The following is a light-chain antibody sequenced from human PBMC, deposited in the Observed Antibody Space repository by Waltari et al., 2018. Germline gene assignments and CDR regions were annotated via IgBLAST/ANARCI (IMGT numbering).Light chain of an antibody. CDR2: DVS. CDR1: SSDVGGSNL. V-gene: IGLV2-11*02. J-gene: IGLJ1*01. CDR3: CSEAGSYTWV. Sequence: QSALTQPRPVSGSTGQSVTISCTATSSDVGGSNLVPWYQQYPVKAPRLIIYDVSNRPSGVPDRFSGSKSGNTASLIISGLQAEDEADYYCCSEAGSYTWVFGTGTEVTVL.